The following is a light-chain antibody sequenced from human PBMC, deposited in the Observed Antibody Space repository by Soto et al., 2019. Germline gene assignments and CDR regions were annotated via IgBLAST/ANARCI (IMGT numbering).Light chain of an antibody. Sequence: EIVLTQSPATLSLSPGERATLSRRASQSVSSYLAWYQQKPGQAPRLLIYDASNRATGIPARFSGSGSGTDFTLTISSLEPEDFAVYYCQQRSNWPQVTFGQGTRLEIK. CDR1: QSVSSY. CDR2: DAS. J-gene: IGKJ5*01. V-gene: IGKV3-11*01. CDR3: QQRSNWPQVT.